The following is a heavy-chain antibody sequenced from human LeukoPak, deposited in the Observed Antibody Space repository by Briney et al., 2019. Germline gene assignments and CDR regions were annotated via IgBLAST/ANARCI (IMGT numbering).Heavy chain of an antibody. CDR1: GFTVSSNY. D-gene: IGHD3-16*01. CDR3: ARGEGYVWGSLGDY. J-gene: IGHJ4*02. Sequence: GGSLRLSCAASGFTVSSNYMSWVRQAPGKGLEWVSSISSSSSYIYYADSVKGRFTISRDNAKNSLYLQMNSLRAEDTAVYYCARGEGYVWGSLGDYWGQGTLVTVSS. V-gene: IGHV3-21*01. CDR2: ISSSSSYI.